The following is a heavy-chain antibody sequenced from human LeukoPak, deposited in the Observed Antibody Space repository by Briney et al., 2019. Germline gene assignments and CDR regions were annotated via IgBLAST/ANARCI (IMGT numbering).Heavy chain of an antibody. CDR1: GFTFSSYG. CDR2: IRYDGSNK. V-gene: IGHV3-30*02. CDR3: AKGLGYCSSTSCLDV. J-gene: IGHJ6*04. Sequence: GGSLRLSGAASGFTFSSYGMHWVRQAPGKGREWVAFIRYDGSNKYYADSVKGRFTISRDNSKNTLYLQMNSLRAEDTAVYYCAKGLGYCSSTSCLDVWGXGTTVTVSS. D-gene: IGHD2-2*01.